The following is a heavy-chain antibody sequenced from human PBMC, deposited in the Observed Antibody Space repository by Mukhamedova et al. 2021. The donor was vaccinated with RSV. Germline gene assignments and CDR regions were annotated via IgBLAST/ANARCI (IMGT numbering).Heavy chain of an antibody. J-gene: IGHJ6*03. V-gene: IGHV1-2*02. CDR2: INPNTGRA. D-gene: IGHD1-26*01. CDR3: ARSSIGRLKNIYYIGV. Sequence: GQGLEWIGWINPNTGRATYAQRFQGRVTMTTDRTAVTAYLEVSRLQSDDTAVYYCARSSIGRLKNIYYIGVWGGGTSVTVSS.